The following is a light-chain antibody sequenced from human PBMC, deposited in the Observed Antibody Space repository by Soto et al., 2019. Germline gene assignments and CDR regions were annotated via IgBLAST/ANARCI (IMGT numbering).Light chain of an antibody. J-gene: IGKJ2*01. CDR1: QSVSSS. V-gene: IGKV3D-15*01. CDR3: QQYSNRYT. CDR2: GAS. Sequence: EIVMTQSPATLSVSPGERATLSCRASQSVSSSLAWYQHKPGQAPRLLIYGASIRATGIPGRFSGSGSGTEFTLTISSLQSEYFAAYYCQQYSNRYTFGQGTKLEIK.